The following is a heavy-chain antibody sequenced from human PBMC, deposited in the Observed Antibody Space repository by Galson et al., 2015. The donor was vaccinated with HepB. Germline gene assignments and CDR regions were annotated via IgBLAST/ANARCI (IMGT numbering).Heavy chain of an antibody. Sequence: SCKASGGTFSHYLIAWVRQTPGQGLEWMGGIIPSLGRANFAQTFQGRVTITSDQSTSTAYMELSSLRSEDTAVYYCARVTDGSTYYGAFDIWGQGTMVTVSS. D-gene: IGHD3-10*01. CDR2: IIPSLGRA. V-gene: IGHV1-69*10. J-gene: IGHJ3*02. CDR1: GGTFSHYL. CDR3: ARVTDGSTYYGAFDI.